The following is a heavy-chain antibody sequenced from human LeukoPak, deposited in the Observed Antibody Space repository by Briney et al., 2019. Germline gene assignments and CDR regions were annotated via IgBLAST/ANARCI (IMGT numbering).Heavy chain of an antibody. V-gene: IGHV3-23*01. D-gene: IGHD3-10*01. CDR1: GFPFSSYA. CDR2: IFGADKNTT. CDR3: AKRNTMVRGGPCFDY. Sequence: GGPLRLSCAASGFPFSSYAMNWVRQAPGKGLEWVSIIFGADKNTTYYADSVKGRFTVSRDNSKNTLDLQITELRPEDTAIYYCAKRNTMVRGGPCFDYWGQGILVAVSS. J-gene: IGHJ4*02.